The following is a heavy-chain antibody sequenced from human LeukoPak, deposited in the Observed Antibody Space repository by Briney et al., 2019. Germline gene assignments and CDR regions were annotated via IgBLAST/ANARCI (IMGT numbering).Heavy chain of an antibody. Sequence: ASVKVSCKASGYTFTSYGISWVRQAPGQGLEWMGWISAYNGNTNYAQKLQGRVTMTTDTSTSTPYMELRSLRSDDTAVYYCARNVVVAAAEDYYFDYWGQGTLVTVSS. D-gene: IGHD2-2*01. V-gene: IGHV1-18*01. CDR3: ARNVVVAAAEDYYFDY. J-gene: IGHJ4*02. CDR2: ISAYNGNT. CDR1: GYTFTSYG.